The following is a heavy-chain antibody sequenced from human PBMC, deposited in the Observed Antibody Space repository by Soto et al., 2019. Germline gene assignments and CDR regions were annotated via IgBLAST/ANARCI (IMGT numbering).Heavy chain of an antibody. CDR2: VNPSGGSA. D-gene: IGHD2-15*01. V-gene: IGHV1-46*01. CDR3: AREENCRGGTCYSEYFHH. Sequence: QVQLVQSGAEVKKPGASVKVSCKTSGYIFTAYSMHWVRQAPGQGLEWMGVVNPSGGSAHYAQSLAGRVTLTRDTSTSTFYMELSSLRSEDTAVYYCAREENCRGGTCYSEYFHHWGQGTLVTDSS. CDR1: GYIFTAYS. J-gene: IGHJ1*01.